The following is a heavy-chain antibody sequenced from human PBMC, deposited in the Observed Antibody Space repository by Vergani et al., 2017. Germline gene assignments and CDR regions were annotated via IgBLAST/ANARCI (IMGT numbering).Heavy chain of an antibody. D-gene: IGHD3-16*01. CDR1: GASIISRSYY. CDR2: IYNSGNG. J-gene: IGHJ2*01. V-gene: IGHV4-39*01. Sequence: QMQLQESGPGLVKASETLSLTCTVSGASIISRSYYWGWIRQPPGKGLEGIGSIYNSGNGDSSSSLKSRVTISADTSKNQFSLRLTSVTAADTAVYYCASGKYYSDSTSHFRGRYFDVWGRGTLVTVPS. CDR3: ASGKYYSDSTSHFRGRYFDV.